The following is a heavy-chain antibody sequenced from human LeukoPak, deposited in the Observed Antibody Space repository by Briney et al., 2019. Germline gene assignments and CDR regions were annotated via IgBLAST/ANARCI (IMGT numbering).Heavy chain of an antibody. D-gene: IGHD2-21*01. J-gene: IGHJ4*02. Sequence: ASVKVSCKASGYAFTTYDINWVRQATGQGLEWLGWMNPNSGNTGYAQKFQGRVSMTRDTSISTAYMELSSLRSEDTAVYYCARNVASMGYFVYWGQGTLVTVSS. CDR1: GYAFTTYD. V-gene: IGHV1-8*01. CDR3: ARNVASMGYFVY. CDR2: MNPNSGNT.